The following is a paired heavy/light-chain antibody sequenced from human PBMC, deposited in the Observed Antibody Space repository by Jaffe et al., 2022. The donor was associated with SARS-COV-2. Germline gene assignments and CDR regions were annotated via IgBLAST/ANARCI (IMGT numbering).Light chain of an antibody. CDR3: QQYNTYPLT. V-gene: IGKV1-5*03. J-gene: IGKJ4*01. CDR2: KAS. CDR1: QSISSW. Sequence: DIQMTQSPSTLSASVGDRVTITCRASQSISSWLAWYQQKPGKAPKLLIYKASTLESGVPSRFSGSGSGTEFTLTITSLQPDDFATYYCQQYNTYPLTFGGGTKVEIK.
Heavy chain of an antibody. Sequence: QVQVVQSGAEVKKPGASVKVSCKASGYIFTRYDMHWVRQAPGQGLEWMGIINPSGGSTTYAQKFQGRVTMTRDTSTSTVYMELSSLRSEDTAVYYCAKDGGNQQLVRSNWFDPWGQGTLVTVSS. V-gene: IGHV1-46*01. CDR2: INPSGGST. CDR3: AKDGGNQQLVRSNWFDP. D-gene: IGHD6-13*01. J-gene: IGHJ5*02. CDR1: GYIFTRYD.